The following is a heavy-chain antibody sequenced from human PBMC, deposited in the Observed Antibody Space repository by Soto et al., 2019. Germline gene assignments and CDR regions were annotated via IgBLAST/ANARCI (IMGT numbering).Heavy chain of an antibody. CDR1: GGSISSGGYY. CDR2: IYYSGST. D-gene: IGHD2-2*01. J-gene: IGHJ4*02. V-gene: IGHV4-31*03. Sequence: QVQLQESDPGLVKPSQTLSLTCTVSGGSISSGGYYWSWIRQHPGKGLEWIGYIYYSGSTYYNPSLKSRVTISVDTSKNQFSLKLSSVTAADTAVYYCARESEQLTSIDYWGQGTLVTVSS. CDR3: ARESEQLTSIDY.